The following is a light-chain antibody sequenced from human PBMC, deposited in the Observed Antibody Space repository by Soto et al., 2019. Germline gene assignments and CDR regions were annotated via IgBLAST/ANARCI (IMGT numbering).Light chain of an antibody. Sequence: DLQVTQSPFPLSSSVGDRGTLPCPASQTISNHLNWYQQKPGKAPKLLIFAASSLQSGVPSRFSGSRSGPDFTLTISSLQPEDFATYYCQQSYSSPPTFGQGTKVDIK. CDR2: AAS. V-gene: IGKV1-39*01. CDR1: QTISNH. J-gene: IGKJ1*01. CDR3: QQSYSSPPT.